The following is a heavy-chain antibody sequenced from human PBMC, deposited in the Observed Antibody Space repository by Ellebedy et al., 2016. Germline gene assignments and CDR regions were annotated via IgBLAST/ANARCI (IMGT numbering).Heavy chain of an antibody. D-gene: IGHD3-3*01. CDR3: TTDLTPGTNDFWSGTEGGVMQN. CDR2: IYNDESNK. J-gene: IGHJ1*01. V-gene: IGHV3-30*02. Sequence: GGSLRLSCAASGFIFSAYGMHWVRQAPGKGLEWVAIIYNDESNKYYADSVKGRFTISRDTSKNILFLQMDSLRAEDTAVYYCTTDLTPGTNDFWSGTEGGVMQNWGQGTLVTVSS. CDR1: GFIFSAYG.